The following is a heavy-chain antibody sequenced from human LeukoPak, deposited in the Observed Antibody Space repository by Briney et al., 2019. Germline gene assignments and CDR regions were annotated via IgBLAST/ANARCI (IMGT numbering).Heavy chain of an antibody. V-gene: IGHV1-69*04. CDR3: ARAPYYYDSSGYYVDY. Sequence: SVKVSCKASGGTFSSYAISWVRQAPGQGLEWMGRIIPILGIANYAQKFQGRVTITADKSTSTAYMELSSLRSEGTAVYYCARAPYYYDSSGYYVDYWGQGTLVTVSS. D-gene: IGHD3-22*01. CDR1: GGTFSSYA. CDR2: IIPILGIA. J-gene: IGHJ4*02.